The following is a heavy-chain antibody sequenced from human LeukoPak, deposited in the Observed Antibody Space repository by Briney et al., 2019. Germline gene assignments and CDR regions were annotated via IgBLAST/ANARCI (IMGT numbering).Heavy chain of an antibody. Sequence: ASVKVSCKASGYTFTSYGISWVRQAPGQGLEWMGWISAYNGNTNYAQKLQGRVTMTTDTSTSTAYMELRSPRSDDTAVYYCAREVRVTMVRGVMDGADYWGQGTLVTVSS. CDR2: ISAYNGNT. J-gene: IGHJ4*02. V-gene: IGHV1-18*01. CDR1: GYTFTSYG. D-gene: IGHD3-10*01. CDR3: AREVRVTMVRGVMDGADY.